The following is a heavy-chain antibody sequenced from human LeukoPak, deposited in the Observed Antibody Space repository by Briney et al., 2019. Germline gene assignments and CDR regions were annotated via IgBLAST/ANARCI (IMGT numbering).Heavy chain of an antibody. D-gene: IGHD5-24*01. CDR3: ATDRDGYRKNWYRFHY. J-gene: IGHJ4*02. V-gene: IGHV3-7*04. CDR1: KFTFSNYL. CDR2: IKHDGTET. Sequence: GGSLRLSCAASKFTFSNYLMIWVRQAPGKGLEWLANIKHDGTETNYVASVKGRFTISRDNAKKSLYLQMNSLRAEDSAVYYCATDRDGYRKNWYRFHYWGQGTLVGVSS.